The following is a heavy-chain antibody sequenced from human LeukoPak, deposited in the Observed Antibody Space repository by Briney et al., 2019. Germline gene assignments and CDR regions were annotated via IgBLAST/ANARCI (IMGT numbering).Heavy chain of an antibody. CDR1: GFTLNGYW. D-gene: IGHD6-13*01. Sequence: GGSLRLSCVASGFTLNGYWMSWVRQLPGKGLEWVANIKQDAGEIRYVDSVKGRFTISRDNAKNSVYLQMNSLRAEDTGVYYCARLGSSWDFFDFWGQGTLVTVS. V-gene: IGHV3-7*01. CDR2: IKQDAGEI. J-gene: IGHJ4*02. CDR3: ARLGSSWDFFDF.